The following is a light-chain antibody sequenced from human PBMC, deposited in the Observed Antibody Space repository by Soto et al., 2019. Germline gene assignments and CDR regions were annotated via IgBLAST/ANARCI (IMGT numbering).Light chain of an antibody. J-gene: IGKJ1*01. CDR1: KSVSSNY. CDR3: QQYGSAPRT. CDR2: GAS. V-gene: IGKV3-20*01. Sequence: ELVLMSTQRTLFLSGGGVALVGRRVSKSVSSNYLAWYQQKPGQAPKLLIYGASSGATGIPDRFSCGGSGTDFTLALSRLDPEDFAVYYCQQYGSAPRTFGQGTKVDIK.